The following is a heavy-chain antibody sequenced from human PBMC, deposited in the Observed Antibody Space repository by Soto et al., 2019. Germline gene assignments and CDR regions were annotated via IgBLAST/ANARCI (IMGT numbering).Heavy chain of an antibody. D-gene: IGHD1-1*01. CDR1: GDSVSSNSPG. CDR3: ARGSWDDVSGHYYMDV. J-gene: IGHJ6*03. CDR2: TYYRSKWYF. V-gene: IGHV6-1*01. Sequence: SQTLSLTCAISGDSVSSNSPGWNWIRQTPSRDLEWLGRTYYRSKWYFNYAVSVESRITINPDTSKNQFSLQLSSVTPDDTAVYYCARGSWDDVSGHYYMDVWGKGTTVTVSS.